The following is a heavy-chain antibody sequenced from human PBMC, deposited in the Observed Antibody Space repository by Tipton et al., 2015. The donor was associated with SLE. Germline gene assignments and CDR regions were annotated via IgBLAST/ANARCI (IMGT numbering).Heavy chain of an antibody. CDR2: FYYSGSP. Sequence: TLSLTCTVSGGSISSSSFYWGWIRQPPGKGLEWIGSFYYSGSPYYNPSLKSRVTISVNTSKNQFSLRLSSVTAADTAMFYCASGTLEWSHEPDYWGQGTLVTVSS. CDR1: GGSISSSSFY. D-gene: IGHD3-3*01. J-gene: IGHJ4*02. CDR3: ASGTLEWSHEPDY. V-gene: IGHV4-39*07.